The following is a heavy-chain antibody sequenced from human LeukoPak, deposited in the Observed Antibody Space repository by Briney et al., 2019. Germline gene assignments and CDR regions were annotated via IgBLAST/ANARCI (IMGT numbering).Heavy chain of an antibody. CDR3: ASLGTYRQFDP. D-gene: IGHD1-1*01. CDR1: GGTFSSYA. J-gene: IGHJ5*02. V-gene: IGHV1-69*04. Sequence: SVKVSCKASGGTFSSYAISWVRQAPGQGLEWMGRIIPILGIANYAQKFQGRVTITADKSTSTAYMELSSLRSEDTAVYYCASLGTYRQFDPWGQGTLVTVSS. CDR2: IIPILGIA.